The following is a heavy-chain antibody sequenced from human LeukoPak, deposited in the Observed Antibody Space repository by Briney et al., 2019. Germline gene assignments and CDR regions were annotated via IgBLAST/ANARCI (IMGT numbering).Heavy chain of an antibody. D-gene: IGHD3-10*01. CDR3: ARDSPYYYGSGSATYYMDV. V-gene: IGHV4-59*01. J-gene: IGHJ6*03. Sequence: SETLSLTCTVSGGSISDYYWSWIRQSPGKGLEWIGYIYYSGTTNYNPSLKSRVTISVDTSKNQFSLKLSSVTAADTAVYYCARDSPYYYGSGSATYYMDVWGKGTTVTISS. CDR2: IYYSGTT. CDR1: GGSISDYY.